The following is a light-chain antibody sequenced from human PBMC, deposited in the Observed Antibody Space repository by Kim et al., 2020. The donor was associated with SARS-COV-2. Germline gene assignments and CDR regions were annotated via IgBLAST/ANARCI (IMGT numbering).Light chain of an antibody. CDR3: NSRDSSGNHLV. V-gene: IGLV3-19*01. CDR1: SLRSYY. CDR2: GKN. Sequence: ELTQDPAVSVALGQTVRITCQGDSLRSYYASWYQQKPGQAPVLVIYGKNNRPSGIPDRFSGSSSGNTASLTITGAQAEDEADYYCNSRDSSGNHLVFGTGTKVTV. J-gene: IGLJ1*01.